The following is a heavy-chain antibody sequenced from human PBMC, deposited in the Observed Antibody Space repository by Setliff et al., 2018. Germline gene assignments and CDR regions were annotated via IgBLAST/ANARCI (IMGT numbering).Heavy chain of an antibody. D-gene: IGHD6-19*01. CDR3: ILIGSSADAFDI. CDR2: IGGRGIST. CDR1: GFTFSGYY. V-gene: IGHV3-23*01. J-gene: IGHJ3*02. Sequence: PGGSLRLSCAASGFTFSGYYMQWVRQAPGKGLEWVSGIGGRGISTYYADSVKGRFIISRDNSENTLYLQMNSLKTEDTAVYYCILIGSSADAFDIWGQGTMVTVSS.